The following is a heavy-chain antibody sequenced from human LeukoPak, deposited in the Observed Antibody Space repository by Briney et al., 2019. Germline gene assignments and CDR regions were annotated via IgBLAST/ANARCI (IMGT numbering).Heavy chain of an antibody. J-gene: IGHJ4*02. CDR3: ARDPYSGYDYVDY. CDR2: INSDGSNA. V-gene: IGHV3-74*01. CDR1: GFHLSRYC. D-gene: IGHD5-12*01. Sequence: GSLRLPCRGFGFHLSRYCMTRGRQASGKGLGWGSRINSDGSNANYADSVKGRFTISRDNAKNTLYLQMNSLRAEDTAVYYCARDPYSGYDYVDYWGQGTLVTVSS.